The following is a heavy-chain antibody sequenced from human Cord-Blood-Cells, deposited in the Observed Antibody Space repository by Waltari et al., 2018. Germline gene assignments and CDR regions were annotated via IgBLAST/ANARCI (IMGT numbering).Heavy chain of an antibody. J-gene: IGHJ4*02. CDR3: ARVVTEGYSYGSYFDY. CDR1: GDSVSSNSAA. CDR2: TYYRSKWYN. D-gene: IGHD5-18*01. Sequence: GPGLVKPSQTLSLTCAISGDSVSSNSAAWNWIRQSPSRGLEWLGRTYYRSKWYNDYAVSVKSRITINPDTSKNQFPLQLNSVTPEDTAVYYCARVVTEGYSYGSYFDYWGQRTLVTVSS. V-gene: IGHV6-1*01.